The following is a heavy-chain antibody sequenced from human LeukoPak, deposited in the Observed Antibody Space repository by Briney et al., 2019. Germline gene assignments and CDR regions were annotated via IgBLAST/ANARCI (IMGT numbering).Heavy chain of an antibody. CDR1: GYTFTSYD. D-gene: IGHD7-27*01. CDR2: MSPNSGDT. CDR3: ARGPPNWGFDF. Sequence: AASVKVSCKASGYTFTSYDINWVRHATGQGLEWMRWMSPNSGDTGYAQKFQGRVTMTRDTSISTAYMELTSLRSEDTAIYYCARGPPNWGFDFWGQGALVTVSS. J-gene: IGHJ4*02. V-gene: IGHV1-8*01.